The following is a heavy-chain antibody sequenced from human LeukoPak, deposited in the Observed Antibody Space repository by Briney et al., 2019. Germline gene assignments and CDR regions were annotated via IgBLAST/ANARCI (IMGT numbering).Heavy chain of an antibody. CDR2: IYPSGST. D-gene: IGHD4-11*01. CDR3: ARGGDDYLIDY. CDR1: GGSISSYY. J-gene: IGHJ4*02. Sequence: SETLSLTCTVSGGSISSYYWSWIRQPAGKGLEWIGRIYPSGSTKYNPSLKSRVTMSAGTSKNQFSLKLSSVTAADTAVFYCARGGDDYLIDYWGQGTLVTASS. V-gene: IGHV4-4*07.